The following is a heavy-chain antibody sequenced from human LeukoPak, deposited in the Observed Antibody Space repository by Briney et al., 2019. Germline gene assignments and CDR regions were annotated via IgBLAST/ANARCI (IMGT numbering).Heavy chain of an antibody. V-gene: IGHV3-23*01. CDR2: ISGSGGST. Sequence: GGSLRLSCAASGFTLSSYAMSWVRQAPGKGLEWVSTISGSGGSTYYADSVMGRFTISRDNSKNTLFLQMTSLRAEDTAVYYCAKDKATLLTRFDYWGQGTLVTVSS. J-gene: IGHJ4*02. CDR1: GFTLSSYA. D-gene: IGHD3-16*01. CDR3: AKDKATLLTRFDY.